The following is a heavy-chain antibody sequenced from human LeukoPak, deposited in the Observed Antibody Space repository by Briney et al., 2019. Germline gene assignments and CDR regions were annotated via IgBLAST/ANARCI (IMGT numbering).Heavy chain of an antibody. CDR2: INHSGST. CDR3: ARLISARIDY. CDR1: GGSFSGYY. Sequence: SETLSLTCAVYGGSFSGYYWSWIRQPPGKGLEWIGEINHSGSTNYNPSLKSRVTISVDTSKNQFSLKLSSVTAADTAVYYCARLISARIDYWGQGTLVPVSS. D-gene: IGHD2-8*01. V-gene: IGHV4-34*01. J-gene: IGHJ4*02.